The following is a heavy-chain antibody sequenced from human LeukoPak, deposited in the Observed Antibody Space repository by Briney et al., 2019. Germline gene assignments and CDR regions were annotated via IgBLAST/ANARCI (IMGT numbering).Heavy chain of an antibody. CDR3: ARDRGSGWYGGSDY. CDR1: GFTFSSYA. D-gene: IGHD6-19*01. Sequence: PGGSLRLSCAASGFTFSSYAMSWVRQAPGKGLEWVSVIYSGGSTYYADSVKGRFTISRDNSKNTLYLQMNSLRAEDTAVYYCARDRGSGWYGGSDYWGQGTLVTVSS. V-gene: IGHV3-53*01. CDR2: IYSGGST. J-gene: IGHJ4*02.